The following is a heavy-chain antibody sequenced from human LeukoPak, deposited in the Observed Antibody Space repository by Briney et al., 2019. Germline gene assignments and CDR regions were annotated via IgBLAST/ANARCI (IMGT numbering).Heavy chain of an antibody. CDR2: IWYDGSNK. D-gene: IGHD3-22*01. V-gene: IGHV3-33*06. CDR1: GFTFSSYG. Sequence: GGSLRLSCAASGFTFSSYGMDSVRQAPGKGLEWVAVIWYDGSNKYYADSVKGRFTISRDNSKNTLYLQMNSLRAEDTAVYYCAKEHGYYYDSSGYYLAYWGQGTLVTVSS. CDR3: AKEHGYYYDSSGYYLAY. J-gene: IGHJ4*02.